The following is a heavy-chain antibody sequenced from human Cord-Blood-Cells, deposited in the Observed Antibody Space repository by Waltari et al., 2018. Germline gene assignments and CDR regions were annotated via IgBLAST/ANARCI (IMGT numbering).Heavy chain of an antibody. J-gene: IGHJ6*03. V-gene: IGHV4-34*01. Sequence: QVQLQQWGAGLLKPSETLSLTCAVYGGSFSGYYRTWIRQPPGKGLEWIGEINHSGSTNYNPSLKSRVTISVDTSKNQFSLKLSSVTAADTAVYYCARTGAQLDYYYYYMDVWGKGTTVTVSS. D-gene: IGHD6-13*01. CDR1: GGSFSGYY. CDR2: INHSGST. CDR3: ARTGAQLDYYYYYMDV.